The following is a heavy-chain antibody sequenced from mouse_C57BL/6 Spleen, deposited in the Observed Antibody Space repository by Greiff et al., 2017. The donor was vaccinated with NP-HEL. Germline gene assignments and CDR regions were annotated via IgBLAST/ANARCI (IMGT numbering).Heavy chain of an antibody. CDR3: ARGEFITTVPAWFAY. CDR2: IYIGNGYT. CDR1: GYTFTSYG. J-gene: IGHJ3*01. Sequence: EVHLVESGAELVRPGSSVKMSCKTSGYTFTSYGINWVKQRPGQGLEWIGYIYIGNGYTEYNEKFKGKATLTSDTSSSTAYMQLSSLTSEDSAIYFCARGEFITTVPAWFAYWGQGTLVTVSA. V-gene: IGHV1-58*01. D-gene: IGHD1-1*01.